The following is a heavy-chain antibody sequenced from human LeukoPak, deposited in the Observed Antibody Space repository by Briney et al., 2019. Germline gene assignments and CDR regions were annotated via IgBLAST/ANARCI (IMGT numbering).Heavy chain of an antibody. D-gene: IGHD3-22*01. V-gene: IGHV1-8*02. CDR2: MNPNSGNT. CDR1: GGTFSSYA. CDR3: ARGGYYYDSSGYYRWFDP. Sequence: ASVKVSCKASGGTFSSYAISWVRQAPGQGLEWMGWMNPNSGNTGYAQKFQGRVTMTRNTSISTAYMELSSLRSEDTAVYYCARGGYYYDSSGYYRWFDPWGQGTLVTVSS. J-gene: IGHJ5*02.